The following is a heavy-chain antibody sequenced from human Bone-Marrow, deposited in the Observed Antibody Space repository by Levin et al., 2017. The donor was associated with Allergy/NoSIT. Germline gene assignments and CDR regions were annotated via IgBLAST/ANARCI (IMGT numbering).Heavy chain of an antibody. CDR2: ISYDGSNK. V-gene: IGHV3-30*18. J-gene: IGHJ6*02. CDR3: AKDLYYGRSIFVGYGMDV. Sequence: LSLTCAASGFTFSSYGMHWVRQAPGKGLEWVAVISYDGSNKYYADSVKGRFTISRDNSKNTLYLQMNSLRAEDTAVYYCAKDLYYGRSIFVGYGMDVWGQGTTVTVSS. D-gene: IGHD3-3*02. CDR1: GFTFSSYG.